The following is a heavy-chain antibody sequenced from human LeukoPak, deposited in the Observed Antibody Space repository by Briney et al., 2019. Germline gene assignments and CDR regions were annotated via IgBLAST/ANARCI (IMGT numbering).Heavy chain of an antibody. D-gene: IGHD3-10*01. CDR3: AGKGITMVXGVIGPLYNWFDP. J-gene: IGHJ5*02. CDR1: GXXFXXXY. V-gene: IGHV4-34*01. CDR2: IXXXXSX. Sequence: SETLSLTCAVXGXXFXXXYXXXXXXPPXXXXXXXXXIXXXXSXXYNPSLXSRVTXSVDTSKNQFSLKLSSVTAADTAVYYCAGKGITMVXGVIGPLYNWFDPWGQGTLVTVSS.